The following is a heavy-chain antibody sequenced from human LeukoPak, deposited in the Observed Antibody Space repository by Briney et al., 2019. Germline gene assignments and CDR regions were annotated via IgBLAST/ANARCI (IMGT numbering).Heavy chain of an antibody. V-gene: IGHV3-53*01. CDR1: GFTVSSNY. CDR2: IYSSGST. D-gene: IGHD4-23*01. J-gene: IGHJ4*02. CDR3: ARDTVGTAGVEY. Sequence: GGSLRLSCAASGFTVSSNYMAWVRQAPGKGLEWVSVIYSSGSTHYADSVKGRFTISRDSSKNTLYLQMNSLRVEDTAVYYCARDTVGTAGVEYWGQGTLVTVSS.